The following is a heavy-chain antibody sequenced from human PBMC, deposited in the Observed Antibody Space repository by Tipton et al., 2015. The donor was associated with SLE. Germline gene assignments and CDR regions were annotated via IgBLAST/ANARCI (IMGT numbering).Heavy chain of an antibody. Sequence: SLRLSCAASGFTFSSYDMHWVRQATGKGLEWVSAIGTAGDTYYPGSVKGRFTISRDNSKNTLYLQMNSLRAEDTAVYYCARVGNYDILTGNFDYWGQGTLVTVSS. CDR3: ARVGNYDILTGNFDY. V-gene: IGHV3-13*04. J-gene: IGHJ4*02. CDR2: IGTAGDT. D-gene: IGHD3-9*01. CDR1: GFTFSSYD.